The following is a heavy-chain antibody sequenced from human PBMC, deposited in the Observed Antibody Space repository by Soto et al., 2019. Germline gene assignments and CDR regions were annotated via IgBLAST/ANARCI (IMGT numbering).Heavy chain of an antibody. D-gene: IGHD4-17*01. J-gene: IGHJ4*02. Sequence: VKVSCKASGGTFSSYAISWVRQAPGQGLEWMGGIIPIFGTANYAQKFQGRVTITADESTSTAYMELSSLRSEDTAVYYCARDSDHGGNFDYWGQGTLVTVTS. CDR1: GGTFSSYA. CDR3: ARDSDHGGNFDY. V-gene: IGHV1-69*13. CDR2: IIPIFGTA.